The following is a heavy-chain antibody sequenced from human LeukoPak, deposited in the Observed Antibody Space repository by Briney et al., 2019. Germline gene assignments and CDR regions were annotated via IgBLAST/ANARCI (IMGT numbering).Heavy chain of an antibody. CDR3: AREGIVVVPAALDI. CDR2: ISYDGSNK. V-gene: IGHV3-30*03. D-gene: IGHD2-2*01. Sequence: PGGSLRLSCAASGFTFSRYGMHWVRQAPGKGLEWVAVISYDGSNKYYADSVKGRFTISRDNSKNTLYLQMNTLRAEHSAVYYCAREGIVVVPAALDIWGQGTMVTVSS. J-gene: IGHJ3*02. CDR1: GFTFSRYG.